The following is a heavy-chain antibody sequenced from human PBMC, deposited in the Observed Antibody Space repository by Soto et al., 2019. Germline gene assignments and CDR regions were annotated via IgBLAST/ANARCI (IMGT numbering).Heavy chain of an antibody. V-gene: IGHV3-33*01. D-gene: IGHD1-26*01. CDR3: ARFSGRYSPDVVY. J-gene: IGHJ4*02. CDR1: GFTFSSYG. Sequence: QVQLVESGGGVVQPGRSLRLSCAASGFTFSSYGMHWVRQAPGKGLEWVAVIWYDGSNKYYADSVKGRFTISRDNSKNTLYLQMNSLRAEDTAVYYCARFSGRYSPDVVYWGQGTLVTVSS. CDR2: IWYDGSNK.